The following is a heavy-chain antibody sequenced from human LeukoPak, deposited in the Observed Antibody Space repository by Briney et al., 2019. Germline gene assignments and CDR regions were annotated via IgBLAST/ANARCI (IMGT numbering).Heavy chain of an antibody. D-gene: IGHD6-19*01. Sequence: PGGSLSLSCSASGFTFSSYAMHWVRQAPGKGLEYVSAISSNGGSTYYADSVKGRFTISRDNSKNTLYLQMSSLRAEDTAVYYCVKDVDSSGWPYYYYGMDVWGQGTTVTVSS. J-gene: IGHJ6*02. CDR2: ISSNGGST. V-gene: IGHV3-64D*06. CDR1: GFTFSSYA. CDR3: VKDVDSSGWPYYYYGMDV.